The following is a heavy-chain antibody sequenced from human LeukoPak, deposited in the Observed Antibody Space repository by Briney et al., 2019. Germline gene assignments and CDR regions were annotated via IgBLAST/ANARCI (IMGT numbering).Heavy chain of an antibody. CDR2: IYTSGNT. CDR1: GGSISSYY. V-gene: IGHV4-4*07. J-gene: IGHJ4*02. D-gene: IGHD6-13*01. CDR3: ARGRGSSWYYFDY. Sequence: SETLSLTCTVSGGSISSYYWSWVRQPAGKGLEWIGRIYTSGNTNYNPSLKGRVTMTVDTSKNQFSLNLSSVTAADTAVYYCARGRGSSWYYFDYWGQGTLVSVSS.